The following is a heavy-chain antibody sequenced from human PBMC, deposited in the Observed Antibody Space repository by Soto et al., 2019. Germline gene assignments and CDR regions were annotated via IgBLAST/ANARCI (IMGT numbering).Heavy chain of an antibody. J-gene: IGHJ4*02. V-gene: IGHV3-15*01. CDR3: TTGSGLFGGVIVQGPN. D-gene: IGHD3-16*02. CDR2: IKSKTDGGTT. CDR1: GFTFSNAW. Sequence: GGSLRLSCAASGFTFSNAWMSWVRQAPGKGLEWVGRIKSKTDGGTTDYAAPVKGRFTISRDDSKNTLYLQMNSLKTEDTAVYYCTTGSGLFGGVIVQGPNWGQGTLVTVSS.